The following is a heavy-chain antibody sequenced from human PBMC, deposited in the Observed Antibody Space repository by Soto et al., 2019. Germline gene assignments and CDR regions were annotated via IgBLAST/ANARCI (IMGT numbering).Heavy chain of an antibody. J-gene: IGHJ6*02. CDR2: ISTSNSYT. CDR3: ARDQYTSGWYSTQVPYGMDV. Sequence: QVQLVESGGGLVKAGGSLRLSCAASGFAFSDYYMSWIRQAPGKGLEWVSYISTSNSYTKYADSVKGRFTISRDNAKNSLYLQMNSLRAEDTAVYYCARDQYTSGWYSTQVPYGMDVWGQGTTVTVSS. D-gene: IGHD6-19*01. V-gene: IGHV3-11*06. CDR1: GFAFSDYY.